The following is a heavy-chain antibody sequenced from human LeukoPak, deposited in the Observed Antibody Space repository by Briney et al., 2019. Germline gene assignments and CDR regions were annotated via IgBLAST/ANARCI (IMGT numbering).Heavy chain of an antibody. CDR1: GGSISSYY. CDR2: IYYSGST. V-gene: IGHV4-59*01. J-gene: IGHJ4*02. D-gene: IGHD6-19*01. CDR3: AREDSSGWYDYFDY. Sequence: SETLSLTCTVSGGSISSYYWSWIRQPPGKGLEWIGYIYYSGSTNYNPSLKSRVTISVDTSKNQFSLKLSSVTAADTAVYYCAREDSSGWYDYFDYWGQGTLVTVSS.